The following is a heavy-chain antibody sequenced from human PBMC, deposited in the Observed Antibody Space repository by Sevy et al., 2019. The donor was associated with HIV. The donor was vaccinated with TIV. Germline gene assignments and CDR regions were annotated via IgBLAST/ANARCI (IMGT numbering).Heavy chain of an antibody. CDR2: ISANNGNT. D-gene: IGHD1-20*01. Sequence: ASVKVSCKASGYTFTSYGISWVRQAPGQRLEWMGWISANNGNTNYAQKLQGRVTMTTDTSTSSAYMELRSLRSDDTAVYYCARDLDNWNENDAFDIWGQGTMVTVSS. J-gene: IGHJ3*02. V-gene: IGHV1-18*04. CDR3: ARDLDNWNENDAFDI. CDR1: GYTFTSYG.